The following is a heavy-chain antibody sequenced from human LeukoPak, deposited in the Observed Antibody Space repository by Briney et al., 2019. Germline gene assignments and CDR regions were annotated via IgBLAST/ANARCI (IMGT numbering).Heavy chain of an antibody. CDR2: IYYSGST. CDR1: GGSISSSSYY. CDR3: ARDHNYGDSPLDY. D-gene: IGHD4-17*01. Sequence: SEILSLTCTVSGGSISSSSYYWGWIRQPPGKGLEWIGSIYYSGSTYYNPSLKSRVTISVDTSKNQFSLKLSSVTAADTAVYYCARDHNYGDSPLDYWGQGTLVTVSS. V-gene: IGHV4-39*07. J-gene: IGHJ4*02.